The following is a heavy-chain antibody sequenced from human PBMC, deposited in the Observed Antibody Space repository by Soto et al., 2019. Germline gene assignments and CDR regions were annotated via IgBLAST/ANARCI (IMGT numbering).Heavy chain of an antibody. CDR3: VRERTIFGVAPGGGVDV. V-gene: IGHV4-30-2*01. D-gene: IGHD3-3*01. Sequence: SETLSLTCAVSGGSISTSDYSWSWIRQPPGRGLEWLGSIYHTGTTHYIPSLKNRLTMSLDKSKNQFSLDLTSVTAADTALYYCVRERTIFGVAPGGGVDVWGKGTTVTVS. CDR1: GGSISTSDYS. J-gene: IGHJ6*04. CDR2: IYHTGTT.